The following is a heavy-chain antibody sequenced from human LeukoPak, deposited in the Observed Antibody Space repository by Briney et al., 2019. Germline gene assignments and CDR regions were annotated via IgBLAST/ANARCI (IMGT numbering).Heavy chain of an antibody. Sequence: AGGSLRLSCAASGFTFSSYEMNWVRQAPGKGLEWVANIKQDGSEKYYVDSVKGRFTISRDNAKNSLYLQMNSLRAEDTAVYYCARDYGEAFDYWGQGTLVTVSS. CDR1: GFTFSSYE. CDR2: IKQDGSEK. CDR3: ARDYGEAFDY. D-gene: IGHD4-17*01. J-gene: IGHJ4*02. V-gene: IGHV3-7*01.